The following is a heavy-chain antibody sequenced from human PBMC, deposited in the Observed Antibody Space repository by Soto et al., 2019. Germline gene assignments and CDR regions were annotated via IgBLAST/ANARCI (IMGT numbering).Heavy chain of an antibody. CDR3: ASLVVMVSYARPYFDN. J-gene: IGHJ4*02. Sequence: KPSETLSLTCSVSGDSVSSRSYYWGWIRQSPGKGLEWIGTIYSGGNTYYNPSLKSRVTMSVDKSKNQISLRLTSVTATDTAVYYCASLVVMVSYARPYFDNWGQGALVTVSS. CDR1: GDSVSSRSYY. D-gene: IGHD2-8*01. V-gene: IGHV4-39*01. CDR2: IYSGGNT.